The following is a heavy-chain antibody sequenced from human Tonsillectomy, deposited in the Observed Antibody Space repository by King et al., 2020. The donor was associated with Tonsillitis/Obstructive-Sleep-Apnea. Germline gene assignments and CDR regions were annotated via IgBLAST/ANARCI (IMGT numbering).Heavy chain of an antibody. V-gene: IGHV2-70*01. CDR2: IDWDDDK. CDR3: ARVQGAAAGLGSYYYYMDV. J-gene: IGHJ6*03. CDR1: GFSLSTGGLS. Sequence: HVTLKESGPALVKPTQTLTLTCSFSGFSLSTGGLSLSWIRQPPGKALEWLALIDWDDDKYYSTSLKPRLTISKDTSKNQVVLTMTNMDSVDTATYYCARVQGAAAGLGSYYYYMDVWGKGTTVTVSS. D-gene: IGHD6-13*01.